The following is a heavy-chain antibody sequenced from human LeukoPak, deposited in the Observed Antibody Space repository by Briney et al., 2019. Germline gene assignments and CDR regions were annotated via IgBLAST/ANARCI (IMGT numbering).Heavy chain of an antibody. CDR3: AREVDFWSGYRRSYFDY. CDR1: GFTFSSYS. CDR2: ISSSSSYI. D-gene: IGHD3-3*01. V-gene: IGHV3-21*01. Sequence: GGSLRLSCAASGFTFSSYSMNWVRQAPGKGLEWVSSISSSSSYIYYADSVKGRFTISRDNAKNSLYLQMNSLRAEDTAVYYCAREVDFWSGYRRSYFDYWGQGTLVAVSS. J-gene: IGHJ4*02.